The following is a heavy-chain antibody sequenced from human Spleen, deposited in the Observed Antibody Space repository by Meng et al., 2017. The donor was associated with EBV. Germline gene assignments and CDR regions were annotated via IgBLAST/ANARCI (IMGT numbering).Heavy chain of an antibody. CDR1: GYTFSGFG. CDR2: ISVYNDNT. D-gene: IGHD1-14*01. Sequence: VRLGQPGAHLKKSGSSVKVSCKASGYTFSGFGITGVRQPPGQGLEWMGWISVYNDNTHYAQKYQGRVTMTTDTSTSTAYMELRSLRSDDTAVYYCARTGAKPRSPREGWFDPWGQGTLVTVSS. V-gene: IGHV1-18*01. CDR3: ARTGAKPRSPREGWFDP. J-gene: IGHJ5*02.